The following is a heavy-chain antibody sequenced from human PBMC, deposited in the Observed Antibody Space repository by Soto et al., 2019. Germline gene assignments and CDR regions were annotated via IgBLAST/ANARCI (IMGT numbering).Heavy chain of an antibody. CDR3: AKDRSFPMRGEPDFDL. V-gene: IGHV3-23*01. CDR2: VSGNGLTT. Sequence: EVQMLESGGRLVQPGGYLRLSCAASGFTFRSYAMSWVRLAPGKGLEWVSVVSGNGLTTYTADSVKGRFTISRDNSKNTLYLQMNSLRAEDKALYYCAKDRSFPMRGEPDFDLCGRGTLVSVSA. D-gene: IGHD2-21*01. CDR1: GFTFRSYA. J-gene: IGHJ2*01.